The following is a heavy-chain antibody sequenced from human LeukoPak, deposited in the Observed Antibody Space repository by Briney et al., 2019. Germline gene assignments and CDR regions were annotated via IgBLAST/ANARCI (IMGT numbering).Heavy chain of an antibody. Sequence: GGSLRLSCAASGFTFSSYAMHWVRQAPGKGLEYVSAISSNGGSTYYANSVKGRFTISRDNSKNTLYLQMNSLRGDDTAIYYCARELAAWGQGTLVTVSS. V-gene: IGHV3-64*01. CDR2: ISSNGGST. D-gene: IGHD6-13*01. CDR1: GFTFSSYA. CDR3: ARELAA. J-gene: IGHJ4*02.